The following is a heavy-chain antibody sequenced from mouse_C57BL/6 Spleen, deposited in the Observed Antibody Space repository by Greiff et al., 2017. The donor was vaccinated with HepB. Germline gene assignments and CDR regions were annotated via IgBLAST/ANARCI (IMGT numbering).Heavy chain of an antibody. D-gene: IGHD2-1*01. Sequence: VQLKESGPELVKPGASVKMSCKASGYTFTDYNMHWVKQSHGKSLEWIGYINPNNGGTSYNQKFKGKATLTVNKSSSTAYMELRSLTSEDSAVYYCAIPYGNYCGCAMDYWGQGTSVTVSS. CDR2: INPNNGGT. V-gene: IGHV1-22*01. CDR3: AIPYGNYCGCAMDY. CDR1: GYTFTDYN. J-gene: IGHJ4*01.